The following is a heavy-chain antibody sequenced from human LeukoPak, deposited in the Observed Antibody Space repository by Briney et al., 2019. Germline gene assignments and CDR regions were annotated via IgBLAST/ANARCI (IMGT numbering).Heavy chain of an antibody. V-gene: IGHV4-59*01. CDR2: IYYSGST. J-gene: IGHJ5*02. CDR1: GGSITSYY. CDR3: ARGGVNYKIAGP. D-gene: IGHD3-10*01. Sequence: SETLSLTCTLSGGSITSYYWSWIRQPPGKGLEWIGYIYYSGSTNYYPCLKSRVTISVDTSKNQFSLKLSSVTAADTAVYYCARGGVNYKIAGPWGQGALVTVSS.